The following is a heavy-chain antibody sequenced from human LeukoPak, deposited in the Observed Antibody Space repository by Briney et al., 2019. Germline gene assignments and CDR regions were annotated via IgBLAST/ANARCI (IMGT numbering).Heavy chain of an antibody. J-gene: IGHJ4*02. Sequence: GGSLRLSCAASGFTFSRYSMNWVRQAPGKGLEWVSSISSSSSYIYHADSMQGRFTISRDNAKNSLYLQMNSLRAQGTAVYYCALTYYDFWGGFWGFDFWGQGTLVTVSS. CDR2: ISSSSSYI. V-gene: IGHV3-21*01. D-gene: IGHD3-3*01. CDR3: ALTYYDFWGGFWGFDF. CDR1: GFTFSRYS.